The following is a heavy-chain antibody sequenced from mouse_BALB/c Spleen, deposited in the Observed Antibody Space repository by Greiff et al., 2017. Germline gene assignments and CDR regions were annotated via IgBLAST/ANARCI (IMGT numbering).Heavy chain of an antibody. CDR3: AREGVYYDYGGAWFAY. V-gene: IGHV5-9-4*01. CDR1: GFTFSSYA. Sequence: EVQLVESGGGLVKPGGSLKLSCAASGFTFSSYAMSWVRQSPEKRLEWVAEISSGGSYTYYPDTVTGRFTISRDNAKNTLYLEMSSLRSEDTAMYYCAREGVYYDYGGAWFAYWGQGTLVTVSA. J-gene: IGHJ3*01. CDR2: ISSGGSYT. D-gene: IGHD2-4*01.